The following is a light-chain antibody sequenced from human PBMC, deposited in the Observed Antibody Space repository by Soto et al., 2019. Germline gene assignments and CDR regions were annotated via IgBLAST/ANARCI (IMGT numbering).Light chain of an antibody. J-gene: IGKJ2*01. Sequence: EIVLTQSPGTLSLSPGERATLSCRASQTVISSYLAWYQQKPGQAPRLLIFGASSMDTGIPDRFSGSGSGTDFTLTISGLEPDDFALYYCLQYGGSPRTFGQGTKLEIK. CDR2: GAS. V-gene: IGKV3-20*01. CDR1: QTVISSY. CDR3: LQYGGSPRT.